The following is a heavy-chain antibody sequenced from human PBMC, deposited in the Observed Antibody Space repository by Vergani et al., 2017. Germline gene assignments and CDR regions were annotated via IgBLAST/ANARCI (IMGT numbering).Heavy chain of an antibody. CDR3: AKDNGDYGVFWADFDY. Sequence: EVQLLESGGGLVQPGGSLRLSCAASGFTFSSYAMSWVRQAPGKGLEWVSAISGSGGSTYYADSVKGRFTISRDNSKNTLSLQMNSLRAEDTAVYYCAKDNGDYGVFWADFDYWVQGTLVTVSS. J-gene: IGHJ4*02. D-gene: IGHD4-17*01. CDR1: GFTFSSYA. CDR2: ISGSGGST. V-gene: IGHV3-23*01.